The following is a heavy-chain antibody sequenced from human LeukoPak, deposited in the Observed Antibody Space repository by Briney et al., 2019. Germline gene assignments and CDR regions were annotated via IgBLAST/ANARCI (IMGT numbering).Heavy chain of an antibody. J-gene: IGHJ5*02. CDR2: IIPIFGTA. D-gene: IGHD5-24*01. Sequence: GASVKVSCKASGGTFSSYAISWVRQAPGQGLEWMGGIIPIFGTANYAQKLQGRVTMTTDTSTSTAYMELRSLRSDDTAVYYCARSLQFNWFDPWGQGTLVTVSS. V-gene: IGHV1-69*05. CDR3: ARSLQFNWFDP. CDR1: GGTFSSYA.